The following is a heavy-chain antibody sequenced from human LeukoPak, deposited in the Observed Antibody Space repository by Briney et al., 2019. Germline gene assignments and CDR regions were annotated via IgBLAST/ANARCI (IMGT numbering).Heavy chain of an antibody. J-gene: IGHJ3*02. V-gene: IGHV1-2*02. CDR2: INPNSGGT. Sequence: ASVKVSCKASGYTFTGYYMHWVRQAPGQGLEWMGWINPNSGGTNYAQKFQGRVTMTRDTSISTAYMELSRLRPDDTAVYYCARAAAVAGTRNDAFDIWGQGTMVTVSS. D-gene: IGHD6-19*01. CDR1: GYTFTGYY. CDR3: ARAAAVAGTRNDAFDI.